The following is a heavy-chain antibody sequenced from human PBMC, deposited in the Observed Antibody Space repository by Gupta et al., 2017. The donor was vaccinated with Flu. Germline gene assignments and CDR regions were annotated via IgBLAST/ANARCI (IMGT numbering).Heavy chain of an antibody. V-gene: IGHV1-46*01. Sequence: QVQLVQSGAEVKKPGASVKVSCKASGYTFTSYEVHWVRQAPGQGFEWMGVINPYGGSTGYSQEFQGRDTLTSDTSTSTVYMELSSLRYEDTAVYYCARGRSCGGDCYYFDYWGQGTLVTVAS. CDR3: ARGRSCGGDCYYFDY. J-gene: IGHJ4*02. CDR1: GYTFTSYE. D-gene: IGHD2-21*01. CDR2: INPYGGST.